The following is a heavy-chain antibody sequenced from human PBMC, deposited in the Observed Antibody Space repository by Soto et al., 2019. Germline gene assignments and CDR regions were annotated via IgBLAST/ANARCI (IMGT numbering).Heavy chain of an antibody. D-gene: IGHD6-19*01. J-gene: IGHJ4*02. Sequence: ASVTVSCKASGSTFTSYAMHWVRQAPGQRLEWMGWINAGNGNTKYSQKFQGRVTITRDTSASTAYMELSSLRSEDTSVYYCARDSIAVAGTGDYWGQGTLVTVSS. V-gene: IGHV1-3*01. CDR2: INAGNGNT. CDR1: GSTFTSYA. CDR3: ARDSIAVAGTGDY.